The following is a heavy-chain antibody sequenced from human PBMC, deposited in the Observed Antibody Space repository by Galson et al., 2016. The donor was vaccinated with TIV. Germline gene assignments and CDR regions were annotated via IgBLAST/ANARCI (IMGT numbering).Heavy chain of an antibody. CDR1: GGTFSSYV. J-gene: IGHJ6*02. D-gene: IGHD5-18*01. CDR3: ASDRDTALDTYHQYYGMDV. V-gene: IGHV1-69*13. CDR2: IIPMFGTA. Sequence: SVKVSCKASGGTFSSYVFNWVRLAPRQGLEWMGEIIPMFGTANYAQKFQGRVTITADESSTTVYMELNSLRSGDTAVYYCASDRDTALDTYHQYYGMDVWGQGTTVTVSS.